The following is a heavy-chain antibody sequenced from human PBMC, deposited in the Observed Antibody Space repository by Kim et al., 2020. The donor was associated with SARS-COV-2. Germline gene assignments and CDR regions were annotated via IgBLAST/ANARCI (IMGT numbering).Heavy chain of an antibody. J-gene: IGHJ6*02. CDR2: ISAYNGNT. D-gene: IGHD2-15*01. Sequence: ASVKVSCKASGYTFTSYGISWVRQAPGQGLEWMGWISAYNGNTNYAQKLQGRVTMTTDTSTSTAYMELRSLRSDDTAVYYCARGPIVVVVAATAGKLQNYYYYYGMDVWGQGTTVTVSS. V-gene: IGHV1-18*01. CDR3: ARGPIVVVVAATAGKLQNYYYYYGMDV. CDR1: GYTFTSYG.